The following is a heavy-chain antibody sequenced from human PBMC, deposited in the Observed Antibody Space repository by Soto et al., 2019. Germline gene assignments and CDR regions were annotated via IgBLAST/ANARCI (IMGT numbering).Heavy chain of an antibody. J-gene: IGHJ6*02. CDR3: AREFISPPYYYGMDV. CDR2: VYNSGST. V-gene: IGHV4-59*01. D-gene: IGHD3-10*01. Sequence: LSLTCTVSGGSISSNYWTWIRQPPGKGLEWIGYVYNSGSTNYNPSLKSRVTISEDTSKSQFPLKVNSMTAADTAVYYCAREFISPPYYYGMDVWGQGTTVTVSS. CDR1: GGSISSNY.